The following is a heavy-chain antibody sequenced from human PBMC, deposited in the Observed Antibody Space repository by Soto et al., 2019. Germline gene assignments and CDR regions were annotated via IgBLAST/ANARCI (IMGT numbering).Heavy chain of an antibody. J-gene: IGHJ6*02. D-gene: IGHD3-3*01. Sequence: QIHLIQSGAEVKKPGASVRVSCKASGYSFTGYYIHWVRQAPGQGLEWMGWINPNSGGANYAQKFQDRVTMTRDTSTTTAYMELSRLRSNDTAVFYCARSSALTISGVGGMDVWGQGATVTVSS. CDR3: ARSSALTISGVGGMDV. V-gene: IGHV1-2*02. CDR1: GYSFTGYY. CDR2: INPNSGGA.